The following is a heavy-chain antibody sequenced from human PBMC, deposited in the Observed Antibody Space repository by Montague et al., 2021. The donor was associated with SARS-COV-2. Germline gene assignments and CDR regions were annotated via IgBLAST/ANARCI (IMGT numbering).Heavy chain of an antibody. D-gene: IGHD4-23*01. CDR2: IYNGGAV. V-gene: IGHV4-59*01. J-gene: IGHJ3*02. CDR1: GGSITGYY. CDR3: VRDHPYGGPRGAYDI. Sequence: SETLSLTCTVSGGSITGYYWSWLRRSPGKGLGWIAYIYNGGAVNYNPSPGLRVTISTDISKNQLSLKVNSVTVADTAAYYCVRDHPYGGPRGAYDIWGQGTVVTVSS.